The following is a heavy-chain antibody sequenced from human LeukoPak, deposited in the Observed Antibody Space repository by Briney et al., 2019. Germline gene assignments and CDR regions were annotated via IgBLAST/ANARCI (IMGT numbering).Heavy chain of an antibody. Sequence: PSQTLSLTCTVSGGSISSGDYYWSWIRQPAGEGLEWIGYIYYSGSTYYNPSLKSRVTTSVDTSKNQFSLKLSSVTAADTAVYYCATGSDAFDIWGQGTMVTVSS. J-gene: IGHJ3*02. V-gene: IGHV4-30-4*01. CDR1: GGSISSGDYY. CDR3: ATGSDAFDI. CDR2: IYYSGST.